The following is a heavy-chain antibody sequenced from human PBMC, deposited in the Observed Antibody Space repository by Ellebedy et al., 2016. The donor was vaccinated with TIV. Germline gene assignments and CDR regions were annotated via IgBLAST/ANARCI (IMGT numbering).Heavy chain of an antibody. Sequence: GESLKISCAASGFTVTSSYMSWVRQAPGKGLEWVSVFYSGGSTYYADSVKGRFTISRDNSKNSVYLQMNSLRAEDTAVYYCARDLMVVTPRYAFDLWGQGTLVTVSS. J-gene: IGHJ3*01. D-gene: IGHD4-23*01. CDR1: GFTVTSSY. CDR3: ARDLMVVTPRYAFDL. CDR2: FYSGGST. V-gene: IGHV3-66*01.